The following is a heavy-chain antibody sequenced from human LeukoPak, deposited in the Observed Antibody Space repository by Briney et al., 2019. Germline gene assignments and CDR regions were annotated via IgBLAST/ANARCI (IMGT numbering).Heavy chain of an antibody. CDR3: ARGRSYDFWSGYYTGDYYYYMDV. D-gene: IGHD3-3*01. J-gene: IGHJ6*03. Sequence: MSSQTLSLTRTVSGGSISSYYCSWIRQPPGKGLEWIGYIYYRGSTNYIAFLKSRVTISVDTAKDQFSLKLSSVTAADTAVYYCARGRSYDFWSGYYTGDYYYYMDVWGEGTTVTVSS. CDR2: IYYRGST. CDR1: GGSISSYY. V-gene: IGHV4-59*01.